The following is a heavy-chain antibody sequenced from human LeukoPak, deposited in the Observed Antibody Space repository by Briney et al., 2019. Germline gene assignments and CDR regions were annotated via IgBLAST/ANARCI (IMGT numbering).Heavy chain of an antibody. Sequence: SETLSLTCTVSGGSISSYYWSWIRQPPGKGLEWIGYIYYSGSTNYNPSLKSRVTISVDTSKNQFSLKLSSVTAADTAVYYCASGDYSGSYVRYWGQGTLVTVSS. D-gene: IGHD1-26*01. J-gene: IGHJ4*02. V-gene: IGHV4-59*12. CDR2: IYYSGST. CDR1: GGSISSYY. CDR3: ASGDYSGSYVRY.